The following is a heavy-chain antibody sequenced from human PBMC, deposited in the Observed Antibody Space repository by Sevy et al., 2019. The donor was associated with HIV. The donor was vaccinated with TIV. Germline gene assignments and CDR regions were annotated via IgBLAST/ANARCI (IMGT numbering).Heavy chain of an antibody. J-gene: IGHJ4*02. V-gene: IGHV3-23*01. D-gene: IGHD3-22*01. CDR2: ISASGDTT. CDR3: TNHYDTGGRLDYFDY. Sequence: GGSLRLSCAASGFTFSTYAMSWVRQAPGKGLEWVSAISASGDTTYYADSVKGRFTISRDKSGSTLYLQMNSLRAEDTAIYYCTNHYDTGGRLDYFDYWGQGTLVTVSS. CDR1: GFTFSTYA.